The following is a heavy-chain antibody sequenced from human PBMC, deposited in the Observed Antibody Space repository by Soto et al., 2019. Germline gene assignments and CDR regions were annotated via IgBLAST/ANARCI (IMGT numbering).Heavy chain of an antibody. D-gene: IGHD4-17*01. CDR2: IKQDGSEK. V-gene: IGHV3-7*01. Sequence: GGSLRLSCAASGFTFSIHWMSWVSQAPGNGLEWVANIKQDGSEKNYVDSVKGRFTISRGNAKNSLYLQMNSLRAEDTAVYFCARDSDYGEDYNHGMDVWGQGTTVTVSS. J-gene: IGHJ6*02. CDR1: GFTFSIHW. CDR3: ARDSDYGEDYNHGMDV.